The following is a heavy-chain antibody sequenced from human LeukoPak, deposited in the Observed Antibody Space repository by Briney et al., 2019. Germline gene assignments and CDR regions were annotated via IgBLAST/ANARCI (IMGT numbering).Heavy chain of an antibody. D-gene: IGHD3-10*01. CDR1: GYTFTSYY. Sequence: ASVKVSCKASGYTFTSYYMHWVRQAPGQGLEWMGIINPSGGSTSYAQKFQGRVTMTRDTSISTAYMELSRLRSDDTAVYYCARASNYYGSFGGDYWGQGTLVTVSS. V-gene: IGHV1-46*01. CDR3: ARASNYYGSFGGDY. J-gene: IGHJ4*02. CDR2: INPSGGST.